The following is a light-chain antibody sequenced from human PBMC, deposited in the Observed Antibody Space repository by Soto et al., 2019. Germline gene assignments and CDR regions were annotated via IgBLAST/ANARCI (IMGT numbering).Light chain of an antibody. CDR3: QQYDNLPLT. V-gene: IGKV1-33*01. CDR2: DAS. CDR1: QDISNY. Sequence: DIQMTQCPSSLSASVGDRVTITCPASQDISNYLNWYQQKPGKAPKLLIYDASNLETGVPSRFSGSGSGTDFTFTISSLQPEDIATYYCQQYDNLPLTFGGGTKV. J-gene: IGKJ4*01.